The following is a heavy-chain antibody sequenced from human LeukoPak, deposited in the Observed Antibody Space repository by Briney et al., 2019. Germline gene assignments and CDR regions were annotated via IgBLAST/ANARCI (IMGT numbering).Heavy chain of an antibody. CDR1: GFTFNNFG. CDR3: AKDLHGGYSSDY. CDR2: IGYEGVHK. J-gene: IGHJ4*02. D-gene: IGHD4-23*01. V-gene: IGHV3-30*02. Sequence: PGGSLRLSCAASGFTFNNFGMHWVRQAPGKWLEWVSFIGYEGVHKYYADSVKGRFTISKDNSKATLYLQMNSLRPEDTAVYYCAKDLHGGYSSDYWGQGTLVTVFS.